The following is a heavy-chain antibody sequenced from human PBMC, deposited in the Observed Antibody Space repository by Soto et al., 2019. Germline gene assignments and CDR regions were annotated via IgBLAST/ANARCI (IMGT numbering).Heavy chain of an antibody. J-gene: IGHJ5*02. D-gene: IGHD2-15*01. CDR3: ARCPGGGGSCYGFYWFDP. Sequence: ASVKVSCKASGYTFTSYGISWVRQAPGQGLEWMGWISAYNGNTNYAQKLQGRVTMTTDTSTSTAYMELRSLRSDDTAVYYCARCPGGGGSCYGFYWFDPWGQGTLVTVSS. CDR2: ISAYNGNT. CDR1: GYTFTSYG. V-gene: IGHV1-18*01.